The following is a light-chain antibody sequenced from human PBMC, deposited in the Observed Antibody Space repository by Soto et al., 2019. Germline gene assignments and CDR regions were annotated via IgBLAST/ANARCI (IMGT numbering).Light chain of an antibody. J-gene: IGKJ1*01. CDR1: QSVSSSY. CDR2: GAS. V-gene: IGKV3-20*01. CDR3: QQYASFLRT. Sequence: EIVLTQSPGTLSMSAGERATLSCRASQSVSSSYLAWYQQKPGQAPRLLIYGASRSATGIPDRFSGSGSGTDFPLTISRLEPEDFEVYYCQQYASFLRTFGQGTKVEI.